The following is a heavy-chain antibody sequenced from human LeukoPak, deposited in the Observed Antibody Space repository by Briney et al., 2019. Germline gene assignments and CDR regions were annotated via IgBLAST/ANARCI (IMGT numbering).Heavy chain of an antibody. J-gene: IGHJ4*02. CDR2: IKSKTDGGTT. CDR3: TTVSTYYYDSSGFFDY. Sequence: PGRSLRLSCAASGFTFSSYGMHWVRQAPGKGLEWVGRIKSKTDGGTTDYAAPVKGRFTISRDDSKNTLYLQMNSLKTEDTAVYYCTTVSTYYYDSSGFFDYWGQGTLVTVSS. D-gene: IGHD3-22*01. CDR1: GFTFSSYG. V-gene: IGHV3-15*01.